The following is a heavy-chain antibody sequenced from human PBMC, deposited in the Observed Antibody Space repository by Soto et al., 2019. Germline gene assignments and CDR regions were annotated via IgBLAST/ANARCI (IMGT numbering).Heavy chain of an antibody. CDR2: IYYSGST. V-gene: IGHV4-59*08. D-gene: IGHD3-10*01. CDR3: GRLGAGSYYTGPYYRAV. CDR1: GGSISSYY. Sequence: SETLSLTCTVSGGSISSYYWSWIRQPPGKGLEWIGYIYYSGSTNYNPSLKSRVTISVDTSKNQFSLKLSSVTAADTAVYYCGRLGAGSYYTGPYYRAVGAKGTRVTVSS. J-gene: IGHJ6*03.